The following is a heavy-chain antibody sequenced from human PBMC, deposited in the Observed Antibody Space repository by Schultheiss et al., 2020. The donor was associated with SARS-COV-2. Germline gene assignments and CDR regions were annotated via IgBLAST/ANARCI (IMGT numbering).Heavy chain of an antibody. CDR3: AREGSGYYYYYAMDV. V-gene: IGHV3-11*06. J-gene: IGHJ6*02. D-gene: IGHD3-3*01. Sequence: GESLKISCAASGFTFSDYYMSWIRQAPGKGLEWVSYISSSSSYTNYADSVKGRFTISRDNAKNSLYLQMNSLRAVDTAVYYCAREGSGYYYYYAMDVWGQGTTVTVSS. CDR2: ISSSSSYT. CDR1: GFTFSDYY.